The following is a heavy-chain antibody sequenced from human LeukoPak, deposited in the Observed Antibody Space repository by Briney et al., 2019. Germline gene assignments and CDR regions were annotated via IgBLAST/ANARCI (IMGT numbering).Heavy chain of an antibody. CDR3: ARVATMIVVGITGYFDY. Sequence: PSETLSLTCTVSGYSIGTGYYWGWIRQPPGQGLEWIGSIYHSGSTYYNPSLKSRVTISVDTSKNQFSLKLSSVTAADTAVYYCARVATMIVVGITGYFDYWGQGTLVTVSS. V-gene: IGHV4-38-2*02. CDR1: GYSIGTGYY. D-gene: IGHD3-22*01. J-gene: IGHJ4*02. CDR2: IYHSGST.